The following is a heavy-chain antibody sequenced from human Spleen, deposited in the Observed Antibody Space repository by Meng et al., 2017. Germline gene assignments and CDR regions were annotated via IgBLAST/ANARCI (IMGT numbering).Heavy chain of an antibody. D-gene: IGHD6-13*01. J-gene: IGHJ4*02. CDR3: ARDPRIAAAGPGRFDY. V-gene: IGHV4-34*02. Sequence: QVPLQQWGAGPLKPSETLPLTCAVSGGSFSGHYWSWIRQPPGKELEWIGEINHSGSTNYNPSLKSRVTISVDTSKNQFSLKLSSVTAADTAVYYCARDPRIAAAGPGRFDYWGQGTLVTVSS. CDR1: GGSFSGHY. CDR2: INHSGST.